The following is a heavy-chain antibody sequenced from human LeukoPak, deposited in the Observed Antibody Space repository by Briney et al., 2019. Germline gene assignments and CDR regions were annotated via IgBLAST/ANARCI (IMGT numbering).Heavy chain of an antibody. Sequence: SETLSLTCAVYGGSFSGYYWSWIRQPPGKGLEWIGEIDHSGSTNYNPSLKSRVTISVDTSKNQFSLKLSSVTAADTAVYYCARVGYYFWSGHFPSYMDVLGKGTTVTVSS. CDR2: IDHSGST. D-gene: IGHD3-3*01. CDR3: ARVGYYFWSGHFPSYMDV. V-gene: IGHV4-34*01. J-gene: IGHJ6*03. CDR1: GGSFSGYY.